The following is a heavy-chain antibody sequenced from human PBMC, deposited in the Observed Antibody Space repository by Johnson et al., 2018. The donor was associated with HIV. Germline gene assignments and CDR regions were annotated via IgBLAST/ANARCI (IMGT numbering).Heavy chain of an antibody. CDR1: AFTFSSYA. J-gene: IGHJ3*02. CDR3: ERDREQLVRYAFDI. D-gene: IGHD6-6*01. CDR2: ISYDASNK. V-gene: IGHV3-30*04. Sequence: QVQLVESGGGVVQPGRSLRLSCAASAFTFSSYAMHWVRQAPGKGLEWVAVISYDASNKYYADSVKGRFTISRDNSKNTLYLQMNSLRTEDTAVYYCERDREQLVRYAFDIWGQGTMVTVSS.